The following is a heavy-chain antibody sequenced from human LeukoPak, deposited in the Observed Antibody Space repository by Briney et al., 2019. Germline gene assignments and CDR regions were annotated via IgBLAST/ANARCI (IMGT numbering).Heavy chain of an antibody. CDR2: IYYSGST. CDR1: GGSISSGAYY. CDR3: ARVNIPAAGFGFDY. Sequence: PSQTLSLTCTVSGGSISSGAYYWTWIRQHPGKGLEWIGYIYYSGSTYYNPSLESRVTISVDTSKNQFSLKLSSVTAPDTALYYCARVNIPAAGFGFDYWGQGTLVTVSS. J-gene: IGHJ4*02. D-gene: IGHD6-13*01. V-gene: IGHV4-31*03.